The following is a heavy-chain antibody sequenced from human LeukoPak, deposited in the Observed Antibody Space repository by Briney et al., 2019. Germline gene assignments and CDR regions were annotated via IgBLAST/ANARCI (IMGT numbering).Heavy chain of an antibody. J-gene: IGHJ4*02. CDR1: GFTFSNYG. CDR3: AKDAAGSGSYGFDF. CDR2: ISGSGGTT. V-gene: IGHV3-23*01. D-gene: IGHD3-10*01. Sequence: GGSLRLSCAASGFTFSNYGMSWVRQAPGKGLEWVSGISGSGGTTYYPDSVKGRFSISRDNSKNTLYLQMNSLRAEDTALYYCAKDAAGSGSYGFDFWGQGTLVTVSS.